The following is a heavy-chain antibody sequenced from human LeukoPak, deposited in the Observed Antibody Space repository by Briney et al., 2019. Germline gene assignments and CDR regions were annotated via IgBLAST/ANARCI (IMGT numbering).Heavy chain of an antibody. CDR2: IYYSGRT. J-gene: IGHJ4*02. Sequence: SQTLSLTCTVSGGSISSGDYYWSWIRQPPGKGLEWIGYIYYSGRTYYNPSLKSRLAISLDTSKNQFSLNLTSVSAADTAVYYCARDVRRRGASNYFDCWGQGTLVTVSS. CDR1: GGSISSGDYY. CDR3: ARDVRRRGASNYFDC. D-gene: IGHD2-2*01. V-gene: IGHV4-30-4*01.